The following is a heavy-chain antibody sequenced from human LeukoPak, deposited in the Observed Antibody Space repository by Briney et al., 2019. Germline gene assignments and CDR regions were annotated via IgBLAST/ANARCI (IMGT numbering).Heavy chain of an antibody. V-gene: IGHV3-48*03. Sequence: PGGSLRLSCAASGFTFSSYEKNWVRQAPGKGLEWVSYISSSGSTIYYADSVKGRFTISRENAKNSLYLQMNSLRAEDTAVYYCATLYDSSGYYPGIDYWGQGTLVTVSS. D-gene: IGHD3-22*01. J-gene: IGHJ4*02. CDR2: ISSSGSTI. CDR1: GFTFSSYE. CDR3: ATLYDSSGYYPGIDY.